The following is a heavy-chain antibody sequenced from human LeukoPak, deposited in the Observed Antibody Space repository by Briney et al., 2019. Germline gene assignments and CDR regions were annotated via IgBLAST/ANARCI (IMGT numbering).Heavy chain of an antibody. CDR3: AKVKTGSSADPFDF. CDR1: GYSISSGYY. CDR2: IYHSGSI. Sequence: SETLSLSCAVSGYSISSGYYWGWLRPPPGKGLEGIGYIYHSGSIYYNPSLETRVTISLDTSKNHFSLRMASVTAADTAIYYCAKVKTGSSADPFDFWGQGTLVTVSS. J-gene: IGHJ4*02. D-gene: IGHD1-26*01. V-gene: IGHV4-38-2*01.